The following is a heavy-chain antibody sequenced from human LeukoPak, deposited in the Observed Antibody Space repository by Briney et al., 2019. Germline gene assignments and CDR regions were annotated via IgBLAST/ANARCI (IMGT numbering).Heavy chain of an antibody. V-gene: IGHV1-2*02. CDR3: ASTGGGAMASTSADY. Sequence: GASVKVSCKASGYTFTGYYMHWVRQAPGQGLEWMGWINPNSGGTNYAQKFQGRVTMTRDTSISTAYMELSRLRSDDTAVYYCASTGGGAMASTSADYWGQGTLVTVSS. CDR1: GYTFTGYY. J-gene: IGHJ4*02. CDR2: INPNSGGT. D-gene: IGHD5-18*01.